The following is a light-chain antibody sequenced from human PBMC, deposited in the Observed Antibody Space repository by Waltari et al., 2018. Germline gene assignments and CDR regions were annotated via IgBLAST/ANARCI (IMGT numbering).Light chain of an antibody. CDR3: QQYYTTPWT. J-gene: IGKJ1*01. CDR1: PSVLYSSNNKNY. V-gene: IGKV4-1*01. CDR2: WAS. Sequence: DIVMTQSPDSLAVSLGERATIHRESSPSVLYSSNNKNYLAWYQQKPGQPPKLLISWASTRDSGVPDRFSGSGSGTDFTLSISSLQAEDVAFYYCQQYYTTPWTFGQGTKVEIK.